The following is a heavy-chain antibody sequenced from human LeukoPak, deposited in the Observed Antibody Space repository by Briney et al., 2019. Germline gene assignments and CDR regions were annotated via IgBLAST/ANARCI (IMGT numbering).Heavy chain of an antibody. V-gene: IGHV4-39*01. CDR2: IYYSGST. D-gene: IGHD3-10*01. Sequence: SETLSLTCTVSGGSISSSSYYWGWIRQPPGKGLEWIGSIYYSGSTYYNPSLKSRVTISVDTSKNQFSLKLSSVTAADTAVYYCATGSYYNVGFDYWGHGTLVTVSS. CDR1: GGSISSSSYY. J-gene: IGHJ4*01. CDR3: ATGSYYNVGFDY.